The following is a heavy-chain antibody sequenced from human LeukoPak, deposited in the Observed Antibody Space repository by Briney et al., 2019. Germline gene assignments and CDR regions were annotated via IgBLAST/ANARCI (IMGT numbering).Heavy chain of an antibody. J-gene: IGHJ4*02. CDR2: IKQDGSEK. Sequence: PGGSLRLSCAASGFTFSSYWMSWVRQAPGKGLEWVANIKQDGSEKYYVDSVKGRFTISRDNAKNSLYLQMNSLRAEDTAVYYCASFIHCSSTSCFLRRHTHFDYWGQGTLVTVSS. CDR3: ASFIHCSSTSCFLRRHTHFDY. D-gene: IGHD2-2*01. CDR1: GFTFSSYW. V-gene: IGHV3-7*01.